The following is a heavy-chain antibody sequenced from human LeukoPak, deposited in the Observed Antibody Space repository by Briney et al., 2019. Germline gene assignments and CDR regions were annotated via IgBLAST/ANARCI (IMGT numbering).Heavy chain of an antibody. V-gene: IGHV3-23*01. CDR2: INGSGDTT. J-gene: IGHJ1*01. CDR3: TKVTSPYYDSSGYLGYFHY. CDR1: GFTFRSHA. Sequence: PGGSLRLSCAASGFTFRSHAMSWVRQAPGKGLEWVSDINGSGDTTYYADSVKGRFTISRDNSKNTLYLQMNSLRVEDTAVYYCTKVTSPYYDSSGYLGYFHYWGQGALVTVSS. D-gene: IGHD3-22*01.